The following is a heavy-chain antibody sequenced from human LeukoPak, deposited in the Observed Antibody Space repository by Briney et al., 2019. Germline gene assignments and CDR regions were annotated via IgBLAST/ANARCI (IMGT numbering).Heavy chain of an antibody. CDR3: ARSDFWSGYYNY. CDR2: IYYSWST. D-gene: IGHD3-3*01. CDR1: GGSISSSSYY. J-gene: IGHJ4*02. V-gene: IGHV4-39*01. Sequence: PSETLSLTCTVSGGSISSSSYYWGWIRQPPGKGLEWIGSIYYSWSTYYNPSLKSRVTISVDTSKNQFSLKLSSVTAADTAVYYCARSDFWSGYYNYWGQGTLVTVSS.